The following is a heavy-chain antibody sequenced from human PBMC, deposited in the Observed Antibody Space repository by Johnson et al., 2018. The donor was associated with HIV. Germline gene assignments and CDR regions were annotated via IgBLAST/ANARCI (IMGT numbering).Heavy chain of an antibody. CDR1: GFTFSSYA. CDR3: ARDGGSTRGDAFDI. D-gene: IGHD1-26*01. J-gene: IGHJ3*02. Sequence: QVQLVESGGGVVQPGRSLRLSCAASGFTFSSYAMHWVRQAPGKGLEWVAVISYDGSNNYYADSVKGRFTISRANSKNTLYLQMNSLRAEDTAVYYCARDGGSTRGDAFDIWGQGTMVTVSS. V-gene: IGHV3-30-3*01. CDR2: ISYDGSNN.